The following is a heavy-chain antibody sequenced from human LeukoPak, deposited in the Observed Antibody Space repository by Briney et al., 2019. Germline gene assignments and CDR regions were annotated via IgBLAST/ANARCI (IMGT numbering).Heavy chain of an antibody. V-gene: IGHV4-30-2*01. Sequence: SETLSLTCAVSGGAMSSGGYSWSWIRQPPGKGLEWIGYIYHSGSTYYNPSLKSRVTISVDRSKNQFSLKMSSVTAADTAVYYCARDGSGSYYNVYFDYWGQGALVIVSS. J-gene: IGHJ4*02. CDR1: GGAMSSGGYS. D-gene: IGHD3-10*01. CDR3: ARDGSGSYYNVYFDY. CDR2: IYHSGST.